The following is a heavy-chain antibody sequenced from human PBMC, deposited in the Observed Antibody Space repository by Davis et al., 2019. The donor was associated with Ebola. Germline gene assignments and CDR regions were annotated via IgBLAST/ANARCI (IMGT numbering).Heavy chain of an antibody. D-gene: IGHD3/OR15-3a*01. J-gene: IGHJ4*02. CDR1: GFIFSDYD. V-gene: IGHV3-69-1*01. CDR2: ISSTGAI. CDR3: ARDGTVNVASLDY. Sequence: GESLKISCAASGFIFSDYDIDWVRQAPGKGLEWVSYISSTGAIYYAESLKGRFTISRDNAENTAYLQMNSLRAEDTAVYYCARDGTVNVASLDYWGQGTLVTVSS.